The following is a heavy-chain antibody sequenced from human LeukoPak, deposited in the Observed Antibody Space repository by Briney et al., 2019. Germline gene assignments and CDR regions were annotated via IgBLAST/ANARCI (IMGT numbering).Heavy chain of an antibody. D-gene: IGHD3-10*01. Sequence: PGGSLRLSCAASGFTFDDYGMSWVRQAPGKGLEWVSGINWNGGSTGYADSVKGRFTISRDNAKNSLYLQMNSLRAEDTALYHCARGPYGSGSIAFDIWGHGTMVTVSS. CDR1: GFTFDDYG. CDR2: INWNGGST. J-gene: IGHJ3*02. CDR3: ARGPYGSGSIAFDI. V-gene: IGHV3-20*01.